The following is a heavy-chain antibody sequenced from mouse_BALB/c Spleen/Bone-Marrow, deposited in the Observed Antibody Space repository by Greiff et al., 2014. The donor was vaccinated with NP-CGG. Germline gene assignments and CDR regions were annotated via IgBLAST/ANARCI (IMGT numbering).Heavy chain of an antibody. D-gene: IGHD1-1*01. Sequence: EVKLMESGAELVKPGASVKLSCTASGFNIKDTYMHWVKQRPEQGLEWIGRIDPANGNTKYDPKFQGKATITADKSSNTAYLQLISLTSEETSVYYCGIYYYGNSWFAYWGQGTLVTVSA. CDR2: IDPANGNT. CDR3: GIYYYGNSWFAY. V-gene: IGHV14-3*02. CDR1: GFNIKDTY. J-gene: IGHJ3*01.